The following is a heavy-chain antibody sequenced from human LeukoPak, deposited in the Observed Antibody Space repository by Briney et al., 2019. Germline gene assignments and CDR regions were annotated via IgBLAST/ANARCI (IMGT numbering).Heavy chain of an antibody. D-gene: IGHD2-2*01. Sequence: SETLSLTCTVSGDSISSSSYYWGWIRQPPGKGLEWIGEINHSGSTNYNPSLKSRVTISVDTSKNQFSLKLSSVTAADTAVYYCARSVVPAAYAFDIWGQGTMVTVSS. V-gene: IGHV4-39*07. CDR3: ARSVVPAAYAFDI. CDR2: INHSGST. J-gene: IGHJ3*02. CDR1: GDSISSSSYY.